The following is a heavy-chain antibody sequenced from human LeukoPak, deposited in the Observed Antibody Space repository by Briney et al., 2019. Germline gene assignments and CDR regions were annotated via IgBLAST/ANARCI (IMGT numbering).Heavy chain of an antibody. J-gene: IGHJ4*02. CDR1: GFTFRNSW. CDR2: IKEDGSEK. D-gene: IGHD6-19*01. CDR3: ARREGSSGWYPAYFDY. V-gene: IGHV3-7*01. Sequence: WGSLRLSCGASGFTFRNSWTSWVRQAPGKGLEWVANIKEDGSEKYYVDSVKGRFTISRDNAKYSLFLQLKSLRAEDTAVYYCARREGSSGWYPAYFDYWGRGTLVAVSS.